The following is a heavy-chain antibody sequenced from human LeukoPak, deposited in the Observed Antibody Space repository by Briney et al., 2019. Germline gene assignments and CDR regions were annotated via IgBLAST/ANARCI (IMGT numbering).Heavy chain of an antibody. CDR2: ISAGNI. J-gene: IGHJ6*02. CDR3: ARVAYVMDV. CDR1: GYTFSDYP. V-gene: IGHV1-3*03. Sequence: ASAKVSCKASGYTFSDYPMHWLRQAPGQRFEWMGWISAGNIKYSQNFQDRINITRDTSASTVNMELSSLTSADMAVYYCARVAYVMDVWGQGTTVVVSS. D-gene: IGHD2-8*01.